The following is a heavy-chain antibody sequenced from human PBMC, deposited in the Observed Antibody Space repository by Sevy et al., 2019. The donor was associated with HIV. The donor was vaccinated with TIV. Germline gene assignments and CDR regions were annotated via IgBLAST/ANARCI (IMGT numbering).Heavy chain of an antibody. CDR2: TYYSSKWYN. CDR3: ARAGATIFGIVTMSFDV. Sequence: KQSQTLSLTCAISGDSVSTNSAVWNWIRQSPSRGLEWLGRTYYSSKWYNDYSVSLKGRLTITPDTSKNQFSLHLKSVTADDTAVYFCARAGATIFGIVTMSFDVSGQGTLVTVSS. V-gene: IGHV6-1*01. J-gene: IGHJ4*02. D-gene: IGHD3-3*01. CDR1: GDSVSTNSAV.